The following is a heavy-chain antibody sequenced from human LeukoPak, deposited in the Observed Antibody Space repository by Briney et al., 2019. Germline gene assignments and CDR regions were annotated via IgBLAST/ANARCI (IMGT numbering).Heavy chain of an antibody. J-gene: IGHJ5*02. CDR1: GYTFTSDY. Sequence: ASVTLSCKASGYTFTSDYMHWVRQAPGQGLEWMGIINPSGGSTSYAQTFQGRVTITRDMSTSTVYMELSSLRSEDTAVYYCARGPAITSPGGITIFGVARWDNWFDPWGQGTLVTVSS. CDR2: INPSGGST. V-gene: IGHV1-46*01. CDR3: ARGPAITSPGGITIFGVARWDNWFDP. D-gene: IGHD3-3*01.